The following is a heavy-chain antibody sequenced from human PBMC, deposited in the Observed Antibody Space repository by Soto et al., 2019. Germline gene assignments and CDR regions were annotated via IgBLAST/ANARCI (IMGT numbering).Heavy chain of an antibody. CDR1: GDTLTDYY. CDR3: ARGGHVVVVTAALDF. CDR2: VNPSGGHT. D-gene: IGHD2-21*02. J-gene: IGHJ4*02. Sequence: QVQLVQSGAEVQKPGTSVKVSCKSSGDTLTDYYIHWVRQAPVQGLEWMGTVNPSGGHTTYAQHFLGRMTMTRDTSTSTLYMELTSLTSEDTAVYYCARGGHVVVVTAALDFWGQGTLVTVSS. V-gene: IGHV1-46*01.